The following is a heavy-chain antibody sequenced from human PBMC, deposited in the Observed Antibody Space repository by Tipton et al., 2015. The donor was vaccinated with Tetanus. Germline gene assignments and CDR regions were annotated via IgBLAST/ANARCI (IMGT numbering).Heavy chain of an antibody. D-gene: IGHD2-2*01. CDR1: GYSINSGTYY. V-gene: IGHV4-39*01. CDR2: IYYSGNT. Sequence: LRLSCSVSGYSINSGTYYWGWIRQPPGKGLEWIGSIYYSGNTYYNPALKSRVTISVDTSKNQFSRKLSSVTAADTAVYYCARQCVVPAAENDYGDNAFDSWGHGTLVTVSS. CDR3: ARQCVVPAAENDYGDNAFDS. J-gene: IGHJ4*01.